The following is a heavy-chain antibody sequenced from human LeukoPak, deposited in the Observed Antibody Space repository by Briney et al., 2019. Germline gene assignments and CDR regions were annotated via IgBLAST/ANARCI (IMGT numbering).Heavy chain of an antibody. V-gene: IGHV1-69*01. CDR1: GGTFSSYA. D-gene: IGHD5-18*01. CDR3: ARDALRGYSYGLTIDY. Sequence: SVKVSCKASGGTFSSYAISWVRQAPGQGLEWMGGIIPIFGTANYAQKFQGRVTITADESTSTAYMELSSLRSEDTAVYYCARDALRGYSYGLTIDYWGQGTLVTVPS. CDR2: IIPIFGTA. J-gene: IGHJ4*02.